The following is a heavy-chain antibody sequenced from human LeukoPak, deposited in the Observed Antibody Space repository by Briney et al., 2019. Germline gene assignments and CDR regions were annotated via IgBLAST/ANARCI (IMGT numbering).Heavy chain of an antibody. J-gene: IGHJ4*02. Sequence: GGSLRLSCAVSGFTFSNYAMAWVRQAPGKGLEWVSGISATGGSSYYPDSVGGRFTISRDNSKNTLFLQMSRLRTDDTAVYYCAIAKGPVDIVVAATGVFGYWGQGTLVTVSS. D-gene: IGHD6-19*01. CDR2: ISATGGSS. CDR1: GFTFSNYA. CDR3: AIAKGPVDIVVAATGVFGY. V-gene: IGHV3-23*01.